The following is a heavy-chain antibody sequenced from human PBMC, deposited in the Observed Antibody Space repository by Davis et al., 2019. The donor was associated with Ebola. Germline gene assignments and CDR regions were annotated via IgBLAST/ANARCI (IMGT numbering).Heavy chain of an antibody. D-gene: IGHD6-6*01. V-gene: IGHV4-34*01. Sequence: MPSETLSLTCAVSGGSFGTYYWSWIRQPPGKGLEWLGEINHNGDTNYNPSLKSRVSISIDTSKNQFSLKLTSVTAADTAVYYCARLSYSSSPRVSDYWGQGTLVTVSS. CDR2: INHNGDT. J-gene: IGHJ4*02. CDR3: ARLSYSSSPRVSDY. CDR1: GGSFGTYY.